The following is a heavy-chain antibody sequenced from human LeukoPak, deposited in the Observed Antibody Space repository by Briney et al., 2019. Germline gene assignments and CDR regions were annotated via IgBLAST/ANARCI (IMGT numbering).Heavy chain of an antibody. CDR2: IYYSGST. CDR3: ARVPLVVAPFDY. Sequence: SETLSLTCTVSGGSISSSSYYWGWIRQPPGKGLEWIGSIYYSGSTYYNPSLKSRVTISVDTSKNQFSLKLSSVTAADTAVYYCARVPLVVAPFDYWGQGTLVTVSS. D-gene: IGHD3-22*01. V-gene: IGHV4-39*07. J-gene: IGHJ4*02. CDR1: GGSISSSSYY.